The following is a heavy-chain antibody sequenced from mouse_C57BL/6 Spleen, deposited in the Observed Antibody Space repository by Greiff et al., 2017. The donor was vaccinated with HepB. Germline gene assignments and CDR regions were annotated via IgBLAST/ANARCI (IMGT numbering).Heavy chain of an antibody. D-gene: IGHD1-1*01. J-gene: IGHJ2*01. V-gene: IGHV1-72*01. Sequence: QVHVKQPGAELVKPGASVKLSCKASGYTFTSYWMHWVKQRPGRGLEWIGRIDPNSGGTKYNEKFKSKATLTVDKPSSTAYMQLSSLTSEDSAVYYCASTVVEYFDYCGQGTTLTVSS. CDR2: IDPNSGGT. CDR1: GYTFTSYW. CDR3: ASTVVEYFDY.